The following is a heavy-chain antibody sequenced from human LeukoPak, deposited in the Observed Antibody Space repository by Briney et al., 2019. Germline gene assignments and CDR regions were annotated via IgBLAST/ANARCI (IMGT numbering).Heavy chain of an antibody. CDR1: GFTFSSYA. CDR3: AKEGYSSSWSYNWFDP. D-gene: IGHD6-13*01. Sequence: GGSLRLSCAASGFTFSSYAMSWVRQAPGKGLEWVSAISGSGGSTYYADSVKGRFTISRVNSKNTLYLQMNSLRAEDTAVYYCAKEGYSSSWSYNWFDPWGQGTLVTVSS. V-gene: IGHV3-23*01. J-gene: IGHJ5*02. CDR2: ISGSGGST.